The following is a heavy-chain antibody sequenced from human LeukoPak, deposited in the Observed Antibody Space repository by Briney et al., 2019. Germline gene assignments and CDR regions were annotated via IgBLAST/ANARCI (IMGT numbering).Heavy chain of an antibody. D-gene: IGHD1-14*01. CDR1: DGSFSGHY. Sequence: PSETLSLTCVVHDGSFSGHYWNWIRQPPGKGLEWIGDINQSGSTTYNPSLKSRVTISADTSGKYLSLNLTSVTAADTAIYYCARVLGGPGFWGQGTLVTVSS. V-gene: IGHV4-34*01. J-gene: IGHJ4*02. CDR3: ARVLGGPGF. CDR2: INQSGST.